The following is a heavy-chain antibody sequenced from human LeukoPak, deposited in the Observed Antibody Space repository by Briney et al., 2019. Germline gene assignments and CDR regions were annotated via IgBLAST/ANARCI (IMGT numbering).Heavy chain of an antibody. V-gene: IGHV1-18*01. CDR3: ARGGDGHRWGRRFDAFDI. CDR1: GYTFTTYG. Sequence: ASVKVSCKTSGYTFTTYGISWVRQAPGQGLEWMGWISGYNGNTNYAQKLQGRVTMTTDTSTSTAHMGLRSLRSDDTAVYYCARGGDGHRWGRRFDAFDIWGQGTMVTVSS. D-gene: IGHD7-27*01. CDR2: ISGYNGNT. J-gene: IGHJ3*02.